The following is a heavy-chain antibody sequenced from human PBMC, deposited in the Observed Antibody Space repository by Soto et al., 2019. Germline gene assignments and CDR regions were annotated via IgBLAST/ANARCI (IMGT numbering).Heavy chain of an antibody. CDR3: ARVHSMVRGVIPYYYFDY. Sequence: GASVKVSCKASGYTFTSYDINWVRQATGQGLEWMGWMNPNSGNTGYAQKFQGRVTMTRNTSISTAYMELSSLRSEDTAVYYCARVHSMVRGVIPYYYFDYWGQGTLVTVSS. CDR2: MNPNSGNT. CDR1: GYTFTSYD. V-gene: IGHV1-8*01. D-gene: IGHD3-10*01. J-gene: IGHJ4*02.